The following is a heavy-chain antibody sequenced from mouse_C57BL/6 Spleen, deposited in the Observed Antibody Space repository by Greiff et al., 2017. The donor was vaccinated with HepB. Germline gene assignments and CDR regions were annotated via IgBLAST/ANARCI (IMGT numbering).Heavy chain of an antibody. CDR1: GYTFTSYW. Sequence: VQLQQSGAELVKPGASVKMSCTASGYTFTSYWITWVKQRPGQGLEWIGDISPGSGSTNYNEKFKSKATMTVDTSSSTAYMQLSSLTSEDSAVYYGARASLYGNYFDYWGQGTTLTVSS. CDR3: ARASLYGNYFDY. J-gene: IGHJ2*01. D-gene: IGHD2-1*01. V-gene: IGHV1-55*01. CDR2: ISPGSGST.